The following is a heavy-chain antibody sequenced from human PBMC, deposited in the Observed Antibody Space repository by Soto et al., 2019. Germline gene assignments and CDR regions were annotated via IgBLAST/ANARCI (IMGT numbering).Heavy chain of an antibody. D-gene: IGHD3-22*01. V-gene: IGHV1-3*01. CDR2: INAGNSNT. CDR1: GYTFTSYA. CDR3: ASSSSGYRGVPFDI. J-gene: IGHJ3*02. Sequence: SSVKVSCKASGYTFTSYAMHWVRQAPGQRLEWMGWINAGNSNTKYSQKFQGRVTITRDTSASTAYMELSSLRSEDTAVYYCASSSSGYRGVPFDIWGQGTMVTVSS.